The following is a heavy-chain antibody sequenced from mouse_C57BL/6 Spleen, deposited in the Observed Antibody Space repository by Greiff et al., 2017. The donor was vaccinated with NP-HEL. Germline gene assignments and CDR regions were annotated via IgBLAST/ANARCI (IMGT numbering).Heavy chain of an antibody. V-gene: IGHV5-6*02. D-gene: IGHD2-4*01. CDR1: GFTFSSYG. CDR3: ARPYDYDVGFAY. CDR2: ISSGGSYT. Sequence: DVKLVESGGDLVKPGGSLKLSCAASGFTFSSYGMSWVRQTPDKRLEWVATISSGGSYTYYPDSVKGRFTISRDNAKNTLYLQMSSLKSEDTAMYYCARPYDYDVGFAYWGQGTLVTVSA. J-gene: IGHJ3*01.